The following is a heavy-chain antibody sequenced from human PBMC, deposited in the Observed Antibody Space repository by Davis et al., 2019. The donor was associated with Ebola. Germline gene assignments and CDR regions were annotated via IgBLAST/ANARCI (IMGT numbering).Heavy chain of an antibody. CDR3: ARGQYDFWSGISDAFDI. CDR2: ISGRATTA. Sequence: GESLKISCAASGFTFTTYAMSWVRQAPGKGLEWVSAISGRATTALYADSVRGRFTISRDNSKNTLYLQMNSLRADDTAVYYCARGQYDFWSGISDAFDIWGQGTMVTISS. J-gene: IGHJ3*02. CDR1: GFTFTTYA. V-gene: IGHV3-23*01. D-gene: IGHD3-3*01.